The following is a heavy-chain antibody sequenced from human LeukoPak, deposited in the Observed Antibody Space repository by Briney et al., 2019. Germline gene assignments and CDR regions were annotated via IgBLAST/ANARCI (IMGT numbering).Heavy chain of an antibody. D-gene: IGHD4-17*01. CDR3: AKTGYGDYNYYFDY. CDR1: GFTFSSYA. J-gene: IGHJ4*02. V-gene: IGHV3-23*01. CDR2: ISGSGGST. Sequence: PGGSLRPSCAASGFTFSSYAMSWVRQAPGKGLEWVSAISGSGGSTYYADSVKGRFTISRDNSKNTLYLQMNSLRAEDTAVYYCAKTGYGDYNYYFDYWGQGTLVTVSS.